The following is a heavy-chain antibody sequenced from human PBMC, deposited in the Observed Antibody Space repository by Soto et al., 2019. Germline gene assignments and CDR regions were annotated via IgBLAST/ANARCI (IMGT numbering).Heavy chain of an antibody. Sequence: EVQLLESGGGLVQPGGSLRLSCAASGLTFNSYSMTWVRQAPGQGLEWVSAISGTGERTYYADSVQGRFTISRDNSKSTEFLQLSGLRAEDTAVYYCASLDGLSAAGSWGNLQHWGQGTLVTFS. V-gene: IGHV3-23*01. CDR2: ISGTGERT. J-gene: IGHJ1*01. CDR3: ASLDGLSAAGSWGNLQH. D-gene: IGHD6-13*01. CDR1: GLTFNSYS.